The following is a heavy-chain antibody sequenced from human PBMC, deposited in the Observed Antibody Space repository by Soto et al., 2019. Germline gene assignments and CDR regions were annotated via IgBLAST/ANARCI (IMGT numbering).Heavy chain of an antibody. D-gene: IGHD3-3*01. CDR3: ARGGYDFWSGLDP. V-gene: IGHV4-30-2*06. CDR2: IYPSGNT. Sequence: QLQLQESGSVLVKPSQTLSLTCAVSGGSISSGSYSWSWMRQSPGGGLEWLGYIYPSGNTYYNPSPKNRVTMSIDRAKNQFSLKLSSVTAADTAVYYCARGGYDFWSGLDPWGQGTLVTVSS. CDR1: GGSISSGSYS. J-gene: IGHJ5*02.